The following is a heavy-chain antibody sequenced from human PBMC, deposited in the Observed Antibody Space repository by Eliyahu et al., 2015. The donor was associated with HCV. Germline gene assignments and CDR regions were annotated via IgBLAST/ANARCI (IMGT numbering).Heavy chain of an antibody. CDR3: ARGSGSFPD. Sequence: EVQLVESGGGLVQPGGSLXLSCAXSGFTFSXXWXXWVRQAPGKGLEWVANIEENGXERNFVDSVKGRFTISRDNAKNSLYLQMNSLRAEDTAVYYCARGSGSFPDWGQGTLVTVSS. CDR1: GFTFSXXW. J-gene: IGHJ4*02. V-gene: IGHV3-7*03. D-gene: IGHD1-26*01. CDR2: IEENGXER.